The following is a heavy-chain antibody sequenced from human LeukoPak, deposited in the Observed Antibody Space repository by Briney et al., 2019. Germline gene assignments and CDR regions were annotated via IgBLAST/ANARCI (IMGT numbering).Heavy chain of an antibody. J-gene: IGHJ6*03. CDR3: AKDSAFYYIDV. CDR1: GFTFSHYG. CDR2: IRYNGNNQ. Sequence: GGSLRLSCAASGFTFSHYGMHWARQAPGKGLEWVAFIRYNGNNQYYADSVKGRFTISRDNSKNTLYLQMNSLKGDDTAVYYCAKDSAFYYIDVWGKGTTVIISS. D-gene: IGHD3-10*01. V-gene: IGHV3-30*02.